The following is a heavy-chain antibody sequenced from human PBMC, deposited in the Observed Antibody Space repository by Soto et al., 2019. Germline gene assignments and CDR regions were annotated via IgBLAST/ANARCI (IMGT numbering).Heavy chain of an antibody. D-gene: IGHD4-17*01. CDR1: GGSISSYY. CDR3: ARANGRKFDY. J-gene: IGHJ4*02. V-gene: IGHV4-59*01. Sequence: SQTLSLTCTVSGGSISSYYWSWIRQPPGKGLEWIGYIYYSGSTNYNPSLKSRVTISVDTSKNQFSLKLSSVTAADTAVYYCARANGRKFDYWGQGTLVTVSS. CDR2: IYYSGST.